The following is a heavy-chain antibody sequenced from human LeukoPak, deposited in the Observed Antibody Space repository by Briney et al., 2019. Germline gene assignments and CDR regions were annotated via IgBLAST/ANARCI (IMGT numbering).Heavy chain of an antibody. CDR3: ARESSSSAAYYYYGMDV. J-gene: IGHJ6*02. CDR2: ISRSSSYI. D-gene: IGHD6-6*01. Sequence: GGSLRLSCVASGFTLSDYSMNWVRQAPGKGLQWVSSISRSSSYIYYADSVKGRLTISRDNAKNSLYLQMNSLRAEDTAVYYCARESSSSAAYYYYGMDVRGQGTTVTVSS. V-gene: IGHV3-21*01. CDR1: GFTLSDYS.